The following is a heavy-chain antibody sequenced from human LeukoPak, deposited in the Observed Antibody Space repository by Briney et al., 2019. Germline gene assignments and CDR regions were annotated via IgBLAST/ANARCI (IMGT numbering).Heavy chain of an antibody. V-gene: IGHV3-11*06. J-gene: IGHJ3*02. CDR2: ISTSSSYT. CDR3: ASLAGHAFDI. Sequence: PGGSLRLSCAASGFTFSAYYMSWVRQAPGKGLEWVSYISTSSSYTKYADSVKGRFTSSRDNAKNSLYLQMSSLRAEDTAVYYCASLAGHAFDIWGQGTMVTVSS. D-gene: IGHD1-14*01. CDR1: GFTFSAYY.